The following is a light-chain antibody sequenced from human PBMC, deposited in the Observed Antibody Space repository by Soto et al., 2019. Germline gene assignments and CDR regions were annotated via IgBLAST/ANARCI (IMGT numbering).Light chain of an antibody. J-gene: IGKJ1*01. Sequence: EIVLTQSPGTLSLSPGQRATLSCRASQRLSASDIAWYQQKPGQAPKFLIYGVSSRATGIPDRFSGSGSGTDFTLTISRLEPEDFAVYYCQHYVTSLTTFGQGTKVDIK. V-gene: IGKV3-20*01. CDR1: QRLSASD. CDR3: QHYVTSLTT. CDR2: GVS.